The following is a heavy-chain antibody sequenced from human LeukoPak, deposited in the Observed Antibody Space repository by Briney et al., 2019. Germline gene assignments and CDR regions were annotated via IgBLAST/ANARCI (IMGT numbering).Heavy chain of an antibody. CDR1: GGTFSSYA. Sequence: ASVTVSCKASGGTFSSYAISWVRQAPGQELEWMGGIIPIFGTANYAQKFQGRVTITADESTSTAYMELSSLRSEDTAVYYCARAEVIAVAGFGNFDYWGQGTLVTVSS. CDR3: ARAEVIAVAGFGNFDY. V-gene: IGHV1-69*13. D-gene: IGHD6-19*01. J-gene: IGHJ4*02. CDR2: IIPIFGTA.